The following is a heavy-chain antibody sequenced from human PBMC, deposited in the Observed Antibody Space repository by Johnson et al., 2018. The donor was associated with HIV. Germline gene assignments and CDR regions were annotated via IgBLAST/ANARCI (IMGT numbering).Heavy chain of an antibody. Sequence: EVQLVESGGGLVKPGGSLRLSCADSGLTFSNAWMSWVRQAPGKGLEWVGRIKSKTDGGTTDYAAPVNGRFTISRDDSKNTLYLQMNSLSAEDTAVYFCAKVLVIAAAHDAFDIWGQGTMVTVSS. CDR2: IKSKTDGGTT. V-gene: IGHV3-15*01. CDR1: GLTFSNAW. J-gene: IGHJ3*02. D-gene: IGHD6-13*01. CDR3: AKVLVIAAAHDAFDI.